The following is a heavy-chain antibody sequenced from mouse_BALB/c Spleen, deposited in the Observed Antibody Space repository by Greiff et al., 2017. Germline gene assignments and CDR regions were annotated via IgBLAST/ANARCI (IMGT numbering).Heavy chain of an antibody. Sequence: EVMLVESGGGLVKPGGSLKLSCAASGFTFSSYAMSWVRQTPEKRLEWVASISSGGSTYYPDSVKGRFTISRDNARNILYLQMSSLRSEDTAMYYCARFGRHAMDYWGQGTSVTVSS. D-gene: IGHD2-12*01. CDR3: ARFGRHAMDY. CDR2: ISSGGST. V-gene: IGHV5-6-5*01. CDR1: GFTFSSYA. J-gene: IGHJ4*01.